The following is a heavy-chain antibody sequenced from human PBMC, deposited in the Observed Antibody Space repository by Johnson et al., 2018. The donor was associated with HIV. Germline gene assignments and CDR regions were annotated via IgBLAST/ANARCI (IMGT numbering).Heavy chain of an antibody. CDR3: VRGGAVAPSSGCDI. V-gene: IGHV3-9*01. CDR1: GFTFDDFA. J-gene: IGHJ3*02. CDR2: ISWDSGTI. Sequence: QLVESGGGLVQPGRSLRLSSAASGFTFDDFAMHWVRQAPGKGLEWVSSISWDSGTIGYADSVKGRFTISRDNAKISLYLQMDSLRAEDTALYYCVRGGAVAPSSGCDIWGQGTKVTVSS. D-gene: IGHD3-3*01.